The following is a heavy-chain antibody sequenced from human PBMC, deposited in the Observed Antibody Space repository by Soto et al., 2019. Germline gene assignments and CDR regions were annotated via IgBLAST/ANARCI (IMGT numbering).Heavy chain of an antibody. Sequence: SETLSLTXTVSGGSISSYYWSWIRQPPGKGLEWIGYIYYSGSTNYNPSLKSRVTISVDTSKNQFSLKLSSVTAADTAVYYCAEMVLGAWFDPWGQGTLVTVSS. CDR3: AEMVLGAWFDP. V-gene: IGHV4-59*01. J-gene: IGHJ5*02. CDR1: GGSISSYY. CDR2: IYYSGST. D-gene: IGHD3-3*02.